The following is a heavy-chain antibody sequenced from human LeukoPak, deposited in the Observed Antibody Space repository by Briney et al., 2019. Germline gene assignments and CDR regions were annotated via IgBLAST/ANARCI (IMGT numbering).Heavy chain of an antibody. Sequence: PGGSLRLSCAASGFTFSNYAMNWARQAPGKGLEWVSAISGGGGSTYYADSVKGRFTISRDNSKNTLYLQMNSLRAEDTAVYYCAKDRDSPRAGGSFDYWGQGTLVTVSS. J-gene: IGHJ4*02. V-gene: IGHV3-23*01. CDR2: ISGGGGST. CDR1: GFTFSNYA. CDR3: AKDRDSPRAGGSFDY. D-gene: IGHD3-16*01.